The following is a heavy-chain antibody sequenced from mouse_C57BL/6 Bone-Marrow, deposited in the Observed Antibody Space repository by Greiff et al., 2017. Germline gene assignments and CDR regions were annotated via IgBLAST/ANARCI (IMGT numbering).Heavy chain of an antibody. D-gene: IGHD2-4*01. J-gene: IGHJ2*01. V-gene: IGHV1-4*01. CDR2: INPSSGYT. CDR1: GYTFTSYT. Sequence: VQLQQSGAELARPGASVKMSCKASGYTFTSYTMHWVKQRPGQGLEWIGYINPSSGYTKYNQKFKDQATLTADKSSSTAYMQLSSLTSEDSAVYYCARSKDYDRRYFDYWGQGTTLTVSS. CDR3: ARSKDYDRRYFDY.